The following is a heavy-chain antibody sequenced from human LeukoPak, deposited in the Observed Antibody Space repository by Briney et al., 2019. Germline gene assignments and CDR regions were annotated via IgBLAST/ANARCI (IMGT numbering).Heavy chain of an antibody. D-gene: IGHD2-21*02. J-gene: IGHJ6*02. Sequence: SQTLSLTCAVSGGSISSGGYSWSWIRQPPGKGLEWIGYIYHSGSTYYNPSLKSRVTISVDRSKNQFSLKLSSVTAADTAVYYCARGPRHIVVVTAIPGLRAPDYYYYGMDVWGQGTTVTVSS. CDR2: IYHSGST. V-gene: IGHV4-30-2*01. CDR3: ARGPRHIVVVTAIPGLRAPDYYYYGMDV. CDR1: GGSISSGGYS.